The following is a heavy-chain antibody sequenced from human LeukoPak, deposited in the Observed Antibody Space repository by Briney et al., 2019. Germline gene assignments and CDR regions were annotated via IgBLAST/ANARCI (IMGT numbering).Heavy chain of an antibody. CDR1: GFTFDDYA. CDR3: AKGGAVAGHFDY. CDR2: ISWDGGST. J-gene: IGHJ4*02. D-gene: IGHD6-19*01. Sequence: PGGSLRLSCAASGFTFDDYAMHWVRQAPGKGLEWVSLISWDGGSTYYADSVKGRFTISRDNSKNSLYLQMNSLRAEDTALYYCAKGGAVAGHFDYWGQGTLVTVSS. V-gene: IGHV3-43D*03.